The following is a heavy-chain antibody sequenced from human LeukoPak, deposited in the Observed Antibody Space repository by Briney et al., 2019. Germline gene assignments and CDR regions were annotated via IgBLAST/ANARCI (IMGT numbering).Heavy chain of an antibody. J-gene: IGHJ6*03. CDR3: ARQKGLAVAGHYYFYYYMDV. V-gene: IGHV4-34*01. D-gene: IGHD6-19*01. Sequence: PSETLSLTCAVYGGSFSGYSWTWIRQPPGMGLEWIGEINRSGSTNYNPSLKSRVTISLDTSKNQFSLKLSSVTAADTAVYYCARQKGLAVAGHYYFYYYMDVWGKGTTVTVSS. CDR2: INRSGST. CDR1: GGSFSGYS.